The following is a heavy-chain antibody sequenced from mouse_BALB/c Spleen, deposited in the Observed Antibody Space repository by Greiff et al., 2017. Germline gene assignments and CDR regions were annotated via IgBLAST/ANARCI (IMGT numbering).Heavy chain of an antibody. V-gene: IGHV1-7*01. CDR1: GYTFTSYW. CDR3: ARGTTMITKGAWFAY. D-gene: IGHD2-4*01. CDR2: INPSTGYT. Sequence: QVQLQQSGAELAKPGASVKMSCKASGYTFTSYWMHWVKQRPGQGLEWIGYINPSTGYTEYNQKFKDKATLTADKSSSTAYMQLSSLTSEDSAVYYCARGTTMITKGAWFAYWGQGTLVTVSA. J-gene: IGHJ3*01.